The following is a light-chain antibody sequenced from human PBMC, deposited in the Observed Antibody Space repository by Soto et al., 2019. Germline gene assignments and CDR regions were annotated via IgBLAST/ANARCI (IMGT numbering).Light chain of an antibody. CDR2: GSS. J-gene: IGLJ2*01. CDR1: SSNIGAGYD. Sequence: QSVLTQPPSVSGAPGQRVTISCTGSSSNIGAGYDVHWYQQLPGTAPKLLIYGSSNRPSGVPDRFSGSKSGTSASLAITGLQAEDEADYYRQSYDSGLSGYVVFGGGTKLTVL. CDR3: QSYDSGLSGYVV. V-gene: IGLV1-40*01.